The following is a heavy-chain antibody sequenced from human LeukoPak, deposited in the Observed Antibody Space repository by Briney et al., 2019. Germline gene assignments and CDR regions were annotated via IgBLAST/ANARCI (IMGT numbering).Heavy chain of an antibody. V-gene: IGHV4-59*01. CDR3: ARESPACGGGSCYDY. J-gene: IGHJ4*02. D-gene: IGHD2-15*01. Sequence: LSLTCTVSGGSINSYYWSWIRQPPGKGLEWVGFIYYSGTTNYNPSLKSRVTISVDTSNNQFSLKLSSVTAADTAVYYCARESPACGGGSCYDYWGQGTLVTVSS. CDR1: GGSINSYY. CDR2: IYYSGTT.